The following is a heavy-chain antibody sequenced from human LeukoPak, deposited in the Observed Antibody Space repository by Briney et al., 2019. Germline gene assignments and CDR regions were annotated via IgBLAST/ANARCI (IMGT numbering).Heavy chain of an antibody. Sequence: ASVKVSCKASGYTFTSYGISWVRQAPGQGLEWMGWISAYNGNTNYAQKLQGRVTMTTDTSTSTAYMELRSLRSDDTAVYYCARVVVLWFGENHYDYWGQGTLVTVSS. J-gene: IGHJ4*02. CDR3: ARVVVLWFGENHYDY. D-gene: IGHD3-10*01. CDR1: GYTFTSYG. CDR2: ISAYNGNT. V-gene: IGHV1-18*01.